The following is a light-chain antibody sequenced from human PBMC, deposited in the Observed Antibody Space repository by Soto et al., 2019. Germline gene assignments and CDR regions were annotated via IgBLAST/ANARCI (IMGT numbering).Light chain of an antibody. CDR3: SAWDDRLNGWV. V-gene: IGLV1-44*01. J-gene: IGLJ3*02. Sequence: QSVLTQPPSASGTPGQRVTISCSGSSSNIGINTVNWYQHLPGTAPKLLIYSQNQRPSAVPDRFSGSKSGTSASLAISGLQSEDEDDYFCSAWDDRLNGWVFGGGTKLTVL. CDR2: SQN. CDR1: SSNIGINT.